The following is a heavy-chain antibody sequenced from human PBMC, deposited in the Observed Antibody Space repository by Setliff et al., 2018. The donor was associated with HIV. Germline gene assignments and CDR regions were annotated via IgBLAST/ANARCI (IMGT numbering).Heavy chain of an antibody. Sequence: TLSLTCAVYGGSFSGYYWSWIRQPPGKGLEWIGEINHSGSTNYNPSLKSRVTISVDTSKNQFSLKLSSVTAADTAVYYCARDLHIVVVTAFHDAFDIWGQGTMVTVSS. D-gene: IGHD2-21*02. CDR1: GGSFSGYY. J-gene: IGHJ3*02. CDR3: ARDLHIVVVTAFHDAFDI. CDR2: INHSGST. V-gene: IGHV4-34*01.